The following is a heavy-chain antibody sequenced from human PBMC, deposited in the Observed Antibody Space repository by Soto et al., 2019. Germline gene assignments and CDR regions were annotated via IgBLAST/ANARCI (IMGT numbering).Heavy chain of an antibody. V-gene: IGHV1-24*01. Sequence: ASVKVSCKVSGYTLTELSTHWVRQAPGKGLEWMGGFDPEDGETIYAQKFQGRVTMTEDTSTDTAYMELSSLRSEDTAVYYCATRHPDSSSWYYFDYWGQGTLVTVSS. D-gene: IGHD6-13*01. CDR2: FDPEDGET. CDR3: ATRHPDSSSWYYFDY. J-gene: IGHJ4*02. CDR1: GYTLTELS.